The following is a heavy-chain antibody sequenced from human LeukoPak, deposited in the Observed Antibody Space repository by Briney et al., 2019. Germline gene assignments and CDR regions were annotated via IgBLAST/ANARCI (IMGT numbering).Heavy chain of an antibody. CDR1: GGSVISYY. V-gene: IGHV4-59*02. Sequence: SETLSLTCTVSGGSVISYYWSWIRQPPGKGLEWIGYIHSSGSTVYNPSLKSRVTISVDTSKNQFSLTLSSVTAADTAVYYCARGKDITGTTYWGQGTLVTVSS. CDR2: IHSSGST. J-gene: IGHJ4*02. D-gene: IGHD1-7*01. CDR3: ARGKDITGTTY.